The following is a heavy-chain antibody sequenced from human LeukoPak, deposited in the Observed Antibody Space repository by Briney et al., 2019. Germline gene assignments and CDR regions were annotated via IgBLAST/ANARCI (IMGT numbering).Heavy chain of an antibody. CDR2: IYYTGSS. J-gene: IGHJ6*03. CDR1: GGSVSDYY. D-gene: IGHD4-11*01. V-gene: IGHV4-59*02. Sequence: PSETLSLTCTVSGGSVSDYYWSWIRQSPGKGLEWIGYIYYTGSSSYNPSLRSRVTISADTSKNQFSLKLTSVTAADTGVYYCARGDSNSFEYLYYMDVWGKGTTVTVSS. CDR3: ARGDSNSFEYLYYMDV.